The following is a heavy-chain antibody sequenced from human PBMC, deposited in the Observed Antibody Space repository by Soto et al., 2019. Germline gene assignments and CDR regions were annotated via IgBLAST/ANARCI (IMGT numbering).Heavy chain of an antibody. Sequence: QVQLVQSGAEVKKPGASVKVSCKASGYTFTSYGISWVRQAPGQGLEWMGWISAYNGNTNYAQKLQGRVTMTTDTSXXTAYMELRSLRSDDTAVYYCARDDPYGDSPFAFDIWGQGTMVTVSS. D-gene: IGHD4-17*01. CDR1: GYTFTSYG. J-gene: IGHJ3*02. V-gene: IGHV1-18*01. CDR2: ISAYNGNT. CDR3: ARDDPYGDSPFAFDI.